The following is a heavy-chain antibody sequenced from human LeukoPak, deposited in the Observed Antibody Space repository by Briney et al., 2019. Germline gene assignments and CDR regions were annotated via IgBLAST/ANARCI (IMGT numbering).Heavy chain of an antibody. D-gene: IGHD3-22*01. CDR1: GGSISSYY. CDR2: IYYSGST. J-gene: IGHJ4*02. V-gene: IGHV4-59*12. Sequence: SETLSLTCTVSGGSISSYYWSWIRQPPGKGLEWIGYIYYSGSTNYNPSLKSRVTISVDTSKNQFSLKLSSVTAADTAVYYCARVTPYYYDSEDYWGQGTLVTVSS. CDR3: ARVTPYYYDSEDY.